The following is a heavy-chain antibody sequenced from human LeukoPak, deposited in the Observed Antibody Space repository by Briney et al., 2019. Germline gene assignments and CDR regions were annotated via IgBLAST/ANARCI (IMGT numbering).Heavy chain of an antibody. V-gene: IGHV1-18*01. CDR2: ISAYNGNT. J-gene: IGHJ1*01. CDR3: AREKGYYDSSGYYYVTEYFQH. D-gene: IGHD3-22*01. Sequence: ASVKVSCKASGYTFTSYGISWVRQAPAQGLEWMGWISAYNGNTNYAQKLQGRLTMTTDTSTSTAYMELRSLRSDDTAVYYCAREKGYYDSSGYYYVTEYFQHWGQGTLVTVSS. CDR1: GYTFTSYG.